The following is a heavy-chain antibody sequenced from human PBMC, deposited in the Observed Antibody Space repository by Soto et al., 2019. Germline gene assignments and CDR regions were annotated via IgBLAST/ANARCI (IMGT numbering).Heavy chain of an antibody. CDR1: GFTFDDYA. CDR3: AKFGTGATGDALDI. D-gene: IGHD3-10*01. Sequence: EVQLVESGGGLVQPGRSLRLSCSASGFTFDDYAMHWVRQAPGKGLEWVSGISWNSGNIGYADSVKGRFTISRDNAKNSLYMQMNSLRSEDTAFYYCAKFGTGATGDALDIWGQGTKVTVSS. V-gene: IGHV3-9*01. CDR2: ISWNSGNI. J-gene: IGHJ3*02.